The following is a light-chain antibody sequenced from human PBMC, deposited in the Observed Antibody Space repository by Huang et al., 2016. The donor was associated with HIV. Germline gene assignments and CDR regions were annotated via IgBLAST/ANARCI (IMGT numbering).Light chain of an antibody. J-gene: IGKJ4*01. CDR2: GAS. Sequence: DIQMTQSPSSLSASVGDTVTITCRASERVSSYLKWYQQKPGKAPKLLIYGASILQSGVPARCSGSGSETDFTLTISGLQVEDFATYYCQQSYSNLLTFGGGTKVEIK. CDR3: QQSYSNLLT. V-gene: IGKV1-39*01. CDR1: ERVSSY.